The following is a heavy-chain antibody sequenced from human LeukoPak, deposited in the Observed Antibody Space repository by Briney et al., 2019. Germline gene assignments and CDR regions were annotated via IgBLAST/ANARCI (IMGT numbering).Heavy chain of an antibody. CDR2: IIPIFGTA. Sequence: GSSVKVSCKASGGTFSSYAISWVRQAPGQVLEWMGGIIPIFGTANYAQKFQGRVTITADESTSTAYMELSSLGSEDTAVYYCARRYCSGGSCYWFDPWGQGTLVTVSS. CDR1: GGTFSSYA. CDR3: ARRYCSGGSCYWFDP. J-gene: IGHJ5*02. D-gene: IGHD2-15*01. V-gene: IGHV1-69*01.